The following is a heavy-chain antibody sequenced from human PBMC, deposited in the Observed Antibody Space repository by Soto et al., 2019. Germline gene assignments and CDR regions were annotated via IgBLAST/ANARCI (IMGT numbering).Heavy chain of an antibody. V-gene: IGHV3-74*01. D-gene: IGHD2-2*01. Sequence: GGSLRLSCVASGFTFRSYWMHWVRQAPGKGLVWVSRINSDGSTTNYADSVKGRFTISRDNAKNTLFLQMNSLRAEDTAVYYCAREDAAVRPVASSYMDVWGKGTTVTVSS. J-gene: IGHJ6*03. CDR3: AREDAAVRPVASSYMDV. CDR2: INSDGSTT. CDR1: GFTFRSYW.